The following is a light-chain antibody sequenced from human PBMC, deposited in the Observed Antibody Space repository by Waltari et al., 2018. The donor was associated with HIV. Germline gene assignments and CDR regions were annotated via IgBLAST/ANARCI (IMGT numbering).Light chain of an antibody. V-gene: IGLV1-40*01. CDR1: RSNIGAGYF. J-gene: IGLJ2*01. Sequence: QSALTQPPSVSGAPGQRVTISCTGNRSNIGAGYFVHWYQHLPGTAPKLLAYSDIHRPSGVPDRFAGSKSGTSASLVITGLQAEDEADYYCQSYDSSLRASVFGGGTKLTVL. CDR3: QSYDSSLRASV. CDR2: SDI.